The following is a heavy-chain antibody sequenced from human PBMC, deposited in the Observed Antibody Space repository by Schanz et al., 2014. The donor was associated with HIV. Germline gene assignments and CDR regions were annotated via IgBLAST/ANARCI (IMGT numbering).Heavy chain of an antibody. V-gene: IGHV3-30-3*01. CDR1: GFTFRSYA. D-gene: IGHD3-3*01. Sequence: QVQLVESGGGVVQPGRSLRLSCAASGFTFRSYAMHWVRQAPGKGLGWGAVISYDGSNKYYADSVKGRFTISRDNSKNTLYLQMNSLRAEDTAVYYCARLYYDSWGGKDEYYFDYWGQGTLVTVSS. CDR2: ISYDGSNK. J-gene: IGHJ4*02. CDR3: ARLYYDSWGGKDEYYFDY.